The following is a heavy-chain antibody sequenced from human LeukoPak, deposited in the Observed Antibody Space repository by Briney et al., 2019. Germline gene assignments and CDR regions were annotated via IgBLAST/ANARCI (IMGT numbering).Heavy chain of an antibody. V-gene: IGHV3-48*03. J-gene: IGHJ6*03. CDR2: ISSSGSTI. Sequence: GGSLRLSCAASGFTFSSYEMNWVRQAPGKGLEWVSYISSSGSTIYYADSVKGRFTISRDNAKNSLYLQMNSLRAEDTAVYYCARDVMTTVTTVWIYYYYYMDAWGKGTTVTVSS. CDR1: GFTFSSYE. CDR3: ARDVMTTVTTVWIYYYYYMDA. D-gene: IGHD4-11*01.